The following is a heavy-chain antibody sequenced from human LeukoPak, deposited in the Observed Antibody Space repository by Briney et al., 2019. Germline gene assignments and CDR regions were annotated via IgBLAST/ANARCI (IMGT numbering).Heavy chain of an antibody. D-gene: IGHD4-17*01. CDR3: AIADYGDYGARIDYYGMDV. CDR2: INHSGST. Sequence: SETLSLTCAVYGGSFSGYYWSWVRQPPGKGLEWIGEINHSGSTNYNPSLKSRVTISVDPSKNQFSLKLSSVTAADTAVYYCAIADYGDYGARIDYYGMDVWGQGTTVTVSS. J-gene: IGHJ6*02. CDR1: GGSFSGYY. V-gene: IGHV4-34*01.